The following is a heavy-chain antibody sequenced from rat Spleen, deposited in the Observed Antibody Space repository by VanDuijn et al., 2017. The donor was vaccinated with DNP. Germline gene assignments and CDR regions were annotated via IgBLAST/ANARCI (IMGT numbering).Heavy chain of an antibody. CDR3: TRDNYYSPFDF. D-gene: IGHD1-1*01. V-gene: IGHV5-20*01. Sequence: EVQLVESGGGLVQPGRSMKLSCAASGFTFSDYGMAWVLQAPTKGLEWIATITCDGGTTYYRDSVKGRFTISRDDARSTLYLQMESLRSEDTATYYCTRDNYYSPFDFWGQGVMVTVSS. J-gene: IGHJ2*01. CDR1: GFTFSDYG. CDR2: ITCDGGTT.